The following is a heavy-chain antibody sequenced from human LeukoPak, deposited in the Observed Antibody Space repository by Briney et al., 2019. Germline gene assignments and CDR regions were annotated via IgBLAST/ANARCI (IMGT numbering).Heavy chain of an antibody. CDR3: ARGIRGYTID. V-gene: IGHV4-34*01. J-gene: IGHJ4*02. Sequence: MASETLSLTCAVYGGSFSGYYWSWIRQPPGRGLEWIGEITHSGSTNYNPSLKSRVTISVDTSKNQFSLKLSSVTAAHTAVYYCARGIRGYTIDWGQGTLVTVSS. CDR2: ITHSGST. D-gene: IGHD5-18*01. CDR1: GGSFSGYY.